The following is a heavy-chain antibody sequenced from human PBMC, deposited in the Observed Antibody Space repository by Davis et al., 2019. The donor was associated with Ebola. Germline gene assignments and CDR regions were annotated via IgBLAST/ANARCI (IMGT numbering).Heavy chain of an antibody. D-gene: IGHD4-17*01. CDR3: ARSRGSTVTPFDY. CDR2: IKEDGSEK. J-gene: IGHJ4*02. V-gene: IGHV3-7*01. Sequence: PGGSLRLSCAASGFTFSNYWMSWVRQAPGKGLEWVASIKEDGSEKNYVDSVKGRFTISRDNAKDSLYLQMTSLRDEDTAVYYCARSRGSTVTPFDYWGQGTLVTVSS. CDR1: GFTFSNYW.